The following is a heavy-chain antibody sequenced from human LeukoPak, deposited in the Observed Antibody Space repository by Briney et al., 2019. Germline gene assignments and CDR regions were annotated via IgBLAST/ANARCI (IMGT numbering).Heavy chain of an antibody. Sequence: GESLKISCKGSGHSFTSYWISWVRQMPGKGLEWMGRIDPSDSYTNYSPSFQGHVTISADKSISTAYLQWSSLKASDTAMYYCARQVAAAWNWFDPWGQGTLVTVSS. CDR1: GHSFTSYW. J-gene: IGHJ5*02. CDR3: ARQVAAAWNWFDP. V-gene: IGHV5-10-1*01. CDR2: IDPSDSYT. D-gene: IGHD6-13*01.